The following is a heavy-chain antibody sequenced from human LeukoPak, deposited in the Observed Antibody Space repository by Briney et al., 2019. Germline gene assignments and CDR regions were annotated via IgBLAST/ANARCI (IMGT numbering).Heavy chain of an antibody. D-gene: IGHD1-26*01. CDR2: ISGSGGST. CDR3: ARDKIVGATHFDY. J-gene: IGHJ4*02. CDR1: GFTFSSYG. V-gene: IGHV3-23*01. Sequence: GGSLRLSCAASGFTFSSYGMSWVRQAPGKGLEWVSAISGSGGSTYYADSVKGRFTISRDNARNSLYLQMSSLRAEDTAVYYCARDKIVGATHFDYWGQGTLVTVSS.